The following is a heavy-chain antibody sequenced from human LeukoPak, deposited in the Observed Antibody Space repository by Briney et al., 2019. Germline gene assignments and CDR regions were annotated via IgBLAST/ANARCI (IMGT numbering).Heavy chain of an antibody. CDR2: INQSGTT. D-gene: IGHD6-13*01. J-gene: IGHJ3*02. CDR3: ARGSAAAHDSFDI. Sequence: ASETLSLTCAVYGGSFSGYYWTWTRQTPGKGLEWIGEINQSGTTNYSPSLKSRVTISVDTSKNQFSLKLRTVTAADTAVYYCARGSAAAHDSFDIWGQGTMVTVSS. V-gene: IGHV4-34*01. CDR1: GGSFSGYY.